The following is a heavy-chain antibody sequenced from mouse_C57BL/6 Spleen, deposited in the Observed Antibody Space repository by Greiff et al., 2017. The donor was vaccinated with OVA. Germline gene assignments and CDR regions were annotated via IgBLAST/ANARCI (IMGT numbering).Heavy chain of an antibody. CDR3: ARRDEGSYYFDY. J-gene: IGHJ2*01. CDR2: IYPGDGDT. Sequence: QVQLQQSGAELVKPGASVKISCKASGYAFSSYWMNWVKQRPGKGLEWIGQIYPGDGDTNYNGKFKGKATLTADKSSSTAYMQLSSLTSEDSAVYFCARRDEGSYYFDYWGQGTTLTVSS. V-gene: IGHV1-80*01. CDR1: GYAFSSYW. D-gene: IGHD3-3*01.